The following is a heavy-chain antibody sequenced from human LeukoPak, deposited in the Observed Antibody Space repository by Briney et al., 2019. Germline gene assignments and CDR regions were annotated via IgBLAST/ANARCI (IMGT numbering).Heavy chain of an antibody. Sequence: GESLKISCKGSGYSFTSYWIGWVRQMPGKGLERMGIIYPGDSDTRYSPSFQGQVTISADKSISTAYLQWSSLKASDTAMYYCAIELSWYGGYFDYWGQGTLVTVSS. D-gene: IGHD6-13*01. V-gene: IGHV5-51*01. J-gene: IGHJ4*02. CDR3: AIELSWYGGYFDY. CDR2: IYPGDSDT. CDR1: GYSFTSYW.